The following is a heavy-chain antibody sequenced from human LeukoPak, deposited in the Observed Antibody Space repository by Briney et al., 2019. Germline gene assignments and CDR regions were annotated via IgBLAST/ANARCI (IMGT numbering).Heavy chain of an antibody. CDR1: GYTFTGYY. J-gene: IGHJ4*02. D-gene: IGHD5-12*01. V-gene: IGHV1-2*02. Sequence: GASVTVSCKASGYTFTGYYMHWVRQAPGQGLEWMGWINPNSGGTNYAQKFQGRVTMTRDTSISTAYMELSRLRSDDTAVYYCASGSGGGYGNFDYWGQGTLVTVSS. CDR2: INPNSGGT. CDR3: ASGSGGGYGNFDY.